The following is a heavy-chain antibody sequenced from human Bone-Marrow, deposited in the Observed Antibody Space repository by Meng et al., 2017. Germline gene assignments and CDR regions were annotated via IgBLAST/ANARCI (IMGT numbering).Heavy chain of an antibody. V-gene: IGHV4-30-2*01. CDR1: GGSISSGNYP. J-gene: IGHJ4*02. CDR3: ARGDGYNRYFDY. CDR2: IYHSGTA. Sequence: QLQLQESGSGLVKPSQTLSLTCAVSGGSISSGNYPGSWIRQPPGKGLESIGYIYHSGTAYDNPSLESRVTISVDRSKNQFSLKLSSVTAADTAVYYCARGDGYNRYFDYWGQGTLVTVSS. D-gene: IGHD5-24*01.